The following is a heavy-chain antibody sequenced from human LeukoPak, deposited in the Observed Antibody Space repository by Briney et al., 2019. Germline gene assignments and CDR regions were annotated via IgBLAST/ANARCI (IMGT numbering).Heavy chain of an antibody. CDR3: AKDGGAYCGGDCYSGY. D-gene: IGHD2-21*01. V-gene: IGHV3-30*02. CDR1: RFTFSSYG. Sequence: GGSLRLSCATSRFTFSSYGMHWVRQAPGKGLEWVAFIQYDGSNEYYADSVKGRFTISRDNSRNTLYLQMNSLRAEDTAVYHCAKDGGAYCGGDCYSGYWGQGTLVTVSS. CDR2: IQYDGSNE. J-gene: IGHJ4*02.